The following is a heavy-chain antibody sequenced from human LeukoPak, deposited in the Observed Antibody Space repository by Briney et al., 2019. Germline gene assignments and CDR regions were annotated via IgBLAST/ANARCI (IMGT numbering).Heavy chain of an antibody. CDR3: ASENGNYYFDY. D-gene: IGHD4-23*01. CDR1: GFTFSSYG. Sequence: PGGSLSLSCAASGFTFSSYGMHWVRQAPGKGLEWVAVISYDGSNKYYADSVKGRFTISRDNSKNTLYLQMNSLRAEDTAVYYCASENGNYYFDYWGQGTLVTVSS. V-gene: IGHV3-30*03. J-gene: IGHJ4*02. CDR2: ISYDGSNK.